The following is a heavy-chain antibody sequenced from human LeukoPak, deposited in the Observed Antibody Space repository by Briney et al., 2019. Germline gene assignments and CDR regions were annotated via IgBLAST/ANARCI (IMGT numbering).Heavy chain of an antibody. J-gene: IGHJ3*02. Sequence: SETLSLTCTVSGGSISSYYWRWIRQPPGKGLEWVWYIYYSGSTNYNPSLKSRVTISVDTSKNQFSLKLSSVTAADTAVYYCARLGYDILTGYYKVAFDIRGQGTMVTVSS. CDR1: GGSISSYY. CDR2: IYYSGST. CDR3: ARLGYDILTGYYKVAFDI. V-gene: IGHV4-59*01. D-gene: IGHD3-9*01.